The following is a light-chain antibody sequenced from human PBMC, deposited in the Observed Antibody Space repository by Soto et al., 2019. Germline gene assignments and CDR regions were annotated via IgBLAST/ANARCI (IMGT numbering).Light chain of an antibody. V-gene: IGKV3-15*01. CDR3: QQYDSWPLT. CDR1: QSVGNN. CDR2: DAS. J-gene: IGKJ4*01. Sequence: EIVLTQSPGSLSLSPGERATLSCRASQSVGNNYLAWYQQKPGQAPRLLIYDASTRATGIPARFSGSGSGTEFTLTISSLQSEDFAVYYCQQYDSWPLTFGGGNKV.